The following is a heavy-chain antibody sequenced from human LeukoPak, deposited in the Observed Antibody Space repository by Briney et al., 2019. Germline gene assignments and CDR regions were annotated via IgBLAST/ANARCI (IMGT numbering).Heavy chain of an antibody. V-gene: IGHV3-23*01. CDR1: GFAFSSHA. CDR2: ISVTGGGT. CDR3: ARGEYSSSSYYYYYMDV. Sequence: GGSLRLSCVASGFAFSSHAMTWDRQAPGQGLEWVSTISVTGGGTHYAGSVKGRFTIARDNSKNTLYLQLNSLRAEDTAVYYCARGEYSSSSYYYYYMDVWGKGTTVTVSS. J-gene: IGHJ6*03. D-gene: IGHD6-6*01.